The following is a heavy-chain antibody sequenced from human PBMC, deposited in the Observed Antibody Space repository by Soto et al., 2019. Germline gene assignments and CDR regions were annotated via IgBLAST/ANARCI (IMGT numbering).Heavy chain of an antibody. J-gene: IGHJ6*02. CDR1: GCSVSGYY. Sequence: HSETMALDCAVSGCSVSGYYWSWIRQSPGRGLEWLGYIFYRGTTLYSPSVQSRLSITVDTSKNQFSLKMRSVTAADTAIYYCTSHAIIARLQYGLDVWGRGTTVTVSS. CDR2: IFYRGTT. CDR3: TSHAIIARLQYGLDV. D-gene: IGHD1-26*01. V-gene: IGHV4-59*02.